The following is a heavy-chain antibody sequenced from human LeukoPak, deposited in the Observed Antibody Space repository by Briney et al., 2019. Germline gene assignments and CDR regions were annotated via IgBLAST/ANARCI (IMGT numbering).Heavy chain of an antibody. CDR2: IRYDGSNK. V-gene: IGHV3-30*02. D-gene: IGHD2-2*01. CDR3: ARDLIGYCSSTSCYDQWFDP. CDR1: GFTFDDYA. Sequence: PGGSLRLSCAASGFTFDDYATHWVRQAPGKGLEWVAFIRYDGSNKYYADSVKGRFTVSRDNSKNTLYLQMKSLRAEDTAVYYCARDLIGYCSSTSCYDQWFDPWGQGTLVTVSS. J-gene: IGHJ5*02.